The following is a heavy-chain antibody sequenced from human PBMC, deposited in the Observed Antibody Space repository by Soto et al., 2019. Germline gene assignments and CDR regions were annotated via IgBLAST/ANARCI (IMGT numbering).Heavy chain of an antibody. CDR3: AAGGKNGSIK. CDR1: RDTFNSYA. CDR2: IIPILGTT. D-gene: IGHD3-16*01. V-gene: IGHV1-69*01. J-gene: IGHJ4*02. Sequence: QVQLVQSGAEVREPGSSVTVSCKTSRDTFNSYAITWVRKAPGQGLEWMGGIIPILGTTKYAQKFQGRVTMTADESTSTAYMELSSLRFEDRAVYYCAAGGKNGSIKWGQGTQGTVSS.